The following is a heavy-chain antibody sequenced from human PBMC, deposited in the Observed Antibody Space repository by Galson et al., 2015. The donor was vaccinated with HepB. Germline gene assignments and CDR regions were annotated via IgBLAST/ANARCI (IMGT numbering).Heavy chain of an antibody. J-gene: IGHJ3*01. CDR3: AKVFIGPGSDCDDGFDV. V-gene: IGHV3-33*06. Sequence: SLRLSCAASGFAFSTYGMHWVRQAPGKGLEWVAVIWYDGNNKGYADSVKGRFTISRDNSKNTLYLQMNSLRAEDTALYYCAKVFIGPGSDCDDGFDVWGQGTMVIVSP. D-gene: IGHD3-10*01. CDR1: GFAFSTYG. CDR2: IWYDGNNK.